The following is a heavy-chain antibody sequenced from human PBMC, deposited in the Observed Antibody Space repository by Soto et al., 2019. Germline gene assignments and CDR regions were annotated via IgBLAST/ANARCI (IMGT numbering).Heavy chain of an antibody. D-gene: IGHD2-15*01. CDR2: VYSSGST. Sequence: SETRSLTCTVSDSSISSQSWNWFRQPPGRGLEWIGYVYSSGSTKYNPSLESRVTISVDTSKNQFSLKLTSLTAADTAIYYCARRVQTNSVVVQDNWLDPWGQGTLVTVSS. CDR3: ARRVQTNSVVVQDNWLDP. CDR1: DSSISSQS. V-gene: IGHV4-59*08. J-gene: IGHJ5*02.